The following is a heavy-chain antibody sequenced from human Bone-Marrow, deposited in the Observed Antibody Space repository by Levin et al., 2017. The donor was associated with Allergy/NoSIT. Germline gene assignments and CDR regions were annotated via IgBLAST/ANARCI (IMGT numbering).Heavy chain of an antibody. Sequence: RSQTLSLTCTVSGGSFSGGGYHWSWIRQHPEKGLEWIGYISYRGTTYYNPSLKSRVTMSVDTSKTQFSLNLSSVTAADTAVYFCAREDGYVFDCWGQGTPVTVSS. V-gene: IGHV4-31*03. CDR3: AREDGYVFDC. CDR2: ISYRGTT. CDR1: GGSFSGGGYH. D-gene: IGHD5-24*01. J-gene: IGHJ4*02.